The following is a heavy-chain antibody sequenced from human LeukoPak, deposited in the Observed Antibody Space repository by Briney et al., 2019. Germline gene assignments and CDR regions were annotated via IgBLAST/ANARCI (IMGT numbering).Heavy chain of an antibody. CDR1: GLTFGNYA. CDR2: ISGNGDTT. CDR3: AKSGHYSFNDY. Sequence: GGSLRLSCAVSGLTFGNYAMTWVRQAPGKGLEWVSVISGNGDTTYYADSVKGRFTISRDNSKNTLSLQVNNLRAEDTAVYYCAKSGHYSFNDYWGQGTLVTVSS. D-gene: IGHD3-3*01. V-gene: IGHV3-23*01. J-gene: IGHJ4*02.